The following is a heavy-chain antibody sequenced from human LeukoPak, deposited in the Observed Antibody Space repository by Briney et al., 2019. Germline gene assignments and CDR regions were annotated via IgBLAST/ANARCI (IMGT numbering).Heavy chain of an antibody. D-gene: IGHD3-10*01. J-gene: IGHJ5*02. CDR1: GGSIHSY. V-gene: IGHV4-4*07. Sequence: SETLSLPFTVSGGSIHSYWSWIRQPAGKGLEWIGRISGSGTITYNPALQSRLTISIDTSKNQFSLKLMSVTAADTAVYYCARDSGTTGEVKFDHWGQGTLVTVSS. CDR2: ISGSGTI. CDR3: ARDSGTTGEVKFDH.